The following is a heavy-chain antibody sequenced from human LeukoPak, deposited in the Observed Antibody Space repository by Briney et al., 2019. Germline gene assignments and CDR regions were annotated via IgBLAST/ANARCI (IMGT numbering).Heavy chain of an antibody. V-gene: IGHV5-51*01. J-gene: IGHJ5*02. CDR1: GYSFTSYW. CDR3: ARTYYYGSGSPNWFDP. Sequence: GESLKISCKGSGYSFTSYWIGWVRQMPGKGLEWMGIIYPGDSDTRYSPSFQGQATISADKSISTAYLQWSSLKASDTAMYYCARTYYYGSGSPNWFDPWGQGTLVTVSS. D-gene: IGHD3-10*01. CDR2: IYPGDSDT.